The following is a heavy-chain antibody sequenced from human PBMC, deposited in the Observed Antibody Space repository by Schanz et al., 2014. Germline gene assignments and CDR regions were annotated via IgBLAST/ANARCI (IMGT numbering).Heavy chain of an antibody. V-gene: IGHV3-9*01. CDR1: GFTFEDYA. Sequence: EMQLVESGGGLVQPGRSLRLSCAASGFTFEDYAMHWVRQVPGKGLEWVAGLSWNRRSVGYADSVKGRFTISRDNANNTLDLQMKSLSPEDTALYYCVKDTNGGDSGKYHAFDVWGQGTRVTVSS. CDR3: VKDTNGGDSGKYHAFDV. D-gene: IGHD3-16*01. CDR2: LSWNRRSV. J-gene: IGHJ3*01.